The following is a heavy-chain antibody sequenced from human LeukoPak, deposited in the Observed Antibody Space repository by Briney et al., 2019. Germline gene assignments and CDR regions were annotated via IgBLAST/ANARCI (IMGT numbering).Heavy chain of an antibody. V-gene: IGHV1-2*02. Sequence: GGPVKVSCKASGYTFTGYYMHWVRQAPGQGLEWMGCINPNSGGTNYAQKFQGRVTMTRDTSVSTAYMELSSLRSDDTAVYYCARSLRYCSGGGCYSLGYWGQGTLVTVSS. J-gene: IGHJ4*02. CDR3: ARSLRYCSGGGCYSLGY. D-gene: IGHD2-15*01. CDR2: INPNSGGT. CDR1: GYTFTGYY.